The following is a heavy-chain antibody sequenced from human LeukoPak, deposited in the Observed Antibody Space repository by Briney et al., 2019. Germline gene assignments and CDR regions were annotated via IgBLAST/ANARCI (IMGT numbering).Heavy chain of an antibody. CDR1: GFTFSNYG. Sequence: GGSLRLSCAASGFTFSNYGMHWVRQAPGKGLEWVAILSYDGTNKYYADSVKGRFTISRDNSKNTLYLQLNSLRADDTAVYYCAKNGVQWLVEQFFDYWGQRTLDTVSS. CDR2: LSYDGTNK. J-gene: IGHJ4*02. V-gene: IGHV3-30*18. CDR3: AKNGVQWLVEQFFDY. D-gene: IGHD6-19*01.